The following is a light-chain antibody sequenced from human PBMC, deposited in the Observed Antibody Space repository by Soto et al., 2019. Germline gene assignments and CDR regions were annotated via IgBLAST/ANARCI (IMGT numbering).Light chain of an antibody. Sequence: EIVMTQSPATLSVSPGEIASLSCRASQSVGSNLAWYQQTAGQAPMLLIYGASTRATGIPARFSGSGSGTEFTLTISSLQSEDCAVYSCQQYTNWPYTFGQGTKLEI. CDR2: GAS. J-gene: IGKJ2*01. V-gene: IGKV3-15*01. CDR1: QSVGSN. CDR3: QQYTNWPYT.